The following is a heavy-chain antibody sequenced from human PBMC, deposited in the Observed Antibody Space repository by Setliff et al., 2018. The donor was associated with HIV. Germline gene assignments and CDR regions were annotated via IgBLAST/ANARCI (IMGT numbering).Heavy chain of an antibody. CDR3: ATVSHTNVAAHDAFDI. D-gene: IGHD6-19*01. J-gene: IGHJ3*02. Sequence: ASVKVFCKVSGYTLTELSRHWVRQAPGKGLEWMGGFDPEDGNTIYAQKFQGRVTMTADTSTDTAYMELSSLRSEDTAVYYCATVSHTNVAAHDAFDIWGQGTMVTVSS. CDR1: GYTLTELS. CDR2: FDPEDGNT. V-gene: IGHV1-24*01.